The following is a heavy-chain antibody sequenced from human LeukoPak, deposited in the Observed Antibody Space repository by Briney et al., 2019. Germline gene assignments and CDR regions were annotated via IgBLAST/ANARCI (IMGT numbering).Heavy chain of an antibody. J-gene: IGHJ6*03. D-gene: IGHD6-13*01. CDR2: INHSGSA. CDR1: GWSVSGYY. Sequence: PSGTQSLTCAVYGWSVSGYYWSWIRQPPGKGLEWIADINHSGSANYNPALERRGCISVDTSKKPFSLTLRSVTAADTAVYYCARVPRASSSWFKLPNNYSSMDVWGKGTTVTVSS. V-gene: IGHV4-34*01. CDR3: ARVPRASSSWFKLPNNYSSMDV.